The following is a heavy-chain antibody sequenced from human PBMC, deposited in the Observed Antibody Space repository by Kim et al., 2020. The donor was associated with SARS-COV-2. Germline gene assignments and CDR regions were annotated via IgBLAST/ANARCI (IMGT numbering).Heavy chain of an antibody. J-gene: IGHJ6*02. V-gene: IGHV4-59*01. Sequence: SETLSLTCTDSGGPISSDYWSWIRQPPGKGLEWNDCNHYVWSNKYILTFNCRATISVDTSKNQFSLKLSSVTAADTAVYYCARAPVLRYFDWSYYYGMDVWGQGTTVTVSS. D-gene: IGHD3-9*01. CDR3: ARAPVLRYFDWSYYYGMDV. CDR2: NHYVWSN. CDR1: GGPISSDY.